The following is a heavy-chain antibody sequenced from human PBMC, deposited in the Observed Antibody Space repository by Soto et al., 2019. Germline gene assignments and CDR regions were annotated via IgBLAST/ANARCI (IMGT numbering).Heavy chain of an antibody. CDR3: ARGIWSGPIQAHYKDV. D-gene: IGHD3-3*01. CDR2: INAGNGKT. Sequence: QVQLVQSGAEVKKPGASVKVSCKASGYTFTTYAMHWVRQAPGQRLEWMGWINAGNGKTKYSEKFQGRVTITRDTPASTAYMELSSLRSEDTAVYYCARGIWSGPIQAHYKDVWGKRTTVTPSS. V-gene: IGHV1-3*01. J-gene: IGHJ6*03. CDR1: GYTFTTYA.